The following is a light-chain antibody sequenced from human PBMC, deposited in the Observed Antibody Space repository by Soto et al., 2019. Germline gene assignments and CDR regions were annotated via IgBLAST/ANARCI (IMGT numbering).Light chain of an antibody. J-gene: IGKJ4*01. CDR3: QQYYDTPPFT. V-gene: IGKV4-1*01. Sequence: DIVMTQSPDSLAVSLGERATINCKSSQTVLYRSNNKNYLAWYQQKPGQPPKLLIYWASTRESGVADRFSGSGSGTDFTLTLSTLRAEDVAFYYCQQYYDTPPFTFGGGTKVEIK. CDR1: QTVLYRSNNKNY. CDR2: WAS.